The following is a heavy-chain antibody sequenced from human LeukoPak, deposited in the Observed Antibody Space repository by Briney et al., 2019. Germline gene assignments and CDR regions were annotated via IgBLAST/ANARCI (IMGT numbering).Heavy chain of an antibody. CDR1: GFTVSSNY. Sequence: GGSLRLSCAASGFTVSSNYMSWVRQAPGKGLEWVSVIYSGGSTYYADSVKGRFTISRDNSKNTLYLQMNSLRAEDTAVCYCARAYSSGWDFDYWGQGTLVTVSS. CDR3: ARAYSSGWDFDY. V-gene: IGHV3-66*01. J-gene: IGHJ4*02. CDR2: IYSGGST. D-gene: IGHD6-19*01.